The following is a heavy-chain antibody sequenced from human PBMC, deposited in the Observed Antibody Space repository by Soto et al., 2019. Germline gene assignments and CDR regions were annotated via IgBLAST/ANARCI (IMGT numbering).Heavy chain of an antibody. D-gene: IGHD3-22*01. J-gene: IGHJ4*02. CDR3: AKVLRSGYSVRFDY. CDR2: IRWNSGSI. CDR1: GFTFDDYA. V-gene: IGHV3-9*01. Sequence: EVLLVESGVGLVQPGRSLRLSCAASGFTFDDYAMHWVRQAPGKGLEWVSGIRWNSGSIVYADSVEGCFTISRDNAKNSLDLQMNSLSAEDTALYYCAKVLRSGYSVRFDYWGQGTLVTVSS.